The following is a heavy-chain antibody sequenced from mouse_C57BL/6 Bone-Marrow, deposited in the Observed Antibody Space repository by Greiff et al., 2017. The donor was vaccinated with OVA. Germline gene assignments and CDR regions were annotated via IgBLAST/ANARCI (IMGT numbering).Heavy chain of an antibody. CDR2: LYPGNSDT. J-gene: IGHJ2*01. Sequence: VHVKQSGTVLARPGASVKMSCKTSGYTFPSYWMHWVKPRPGQGLDWIGALYPGNSDTSYNQKFTGKAKLTAVTSASTAYMELRSLTNEDSAVYYCTRSGLDYWGQGTTLTVSS. V-gene: IGHV1-5*01. CDR1: GYTFPSYW. CDR3: TRSGLDY.